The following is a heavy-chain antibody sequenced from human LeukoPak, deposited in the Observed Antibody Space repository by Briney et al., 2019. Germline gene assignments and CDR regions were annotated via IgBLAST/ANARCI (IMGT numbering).Heavy chain of an antibody. Sequence: GGSLRLSCAASGFTFSSYEMNLVRQAPGKGLEWVSYISSSGSTIYYADSVKGRFTISRDNAKNSLYLQMNSLRAEDTAVYYCARDLVAATGDWGQGTLVTVSS. CDR2: ISSSGSTI. J-gene: IGHJ4*02. CDR1: GFTFSSYE. CDR3: ARDLVAATGD. D-gene: IGHD6-19*01. V-gene: IGHV3-48*03.